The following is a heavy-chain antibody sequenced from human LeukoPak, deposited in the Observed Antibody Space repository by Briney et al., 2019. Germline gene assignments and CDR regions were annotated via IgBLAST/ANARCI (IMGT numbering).Heavy chain of an antibody. D-gene: IGHD3-22*01. Sequence: SETLSLTCTVSGGSISSYYWSWIRQPAGKGLEWIGRIHTSGSTNYNPSLKSRVTMSVDTSKNQFSLKLSSVTAADKAVYYCARDRYYYDSNGYIRFDYWGQGTLVTVSS. J-gene: IGHJ4*02. CDR1: GGSISSYY. V-gene: IGHV4-4*07. CDR3: ARDRYYYDSNGYIRFDY. CDR2: IHTSGST.